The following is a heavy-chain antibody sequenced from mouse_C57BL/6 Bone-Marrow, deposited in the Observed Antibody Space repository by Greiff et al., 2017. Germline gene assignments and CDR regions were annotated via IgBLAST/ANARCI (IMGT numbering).Heavy chain of an antibody. CDR3: TRDDGYYKGFAY. V-gene: IGHV5-9-1*02. Sequence: EVHLVESGEGLVKPGGSLKLSCAASGFTFSSYAMSWVRQTPEKRLEWVAYISSGGDYIYYADNVKGRFTISRDNARNTLYLQMSSLKSEDTAMYYCTRDDGYYKGFAYWGQGTLVTVSA. CDR1: GFTFSSYA. D-gene: IGHD2-3*01. CDR2: ISSGGDYI. J-gene: IGHJ3*01.